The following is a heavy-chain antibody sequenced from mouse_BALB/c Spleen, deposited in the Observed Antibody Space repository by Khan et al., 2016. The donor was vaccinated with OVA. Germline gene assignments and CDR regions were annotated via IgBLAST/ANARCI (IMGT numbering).Heavy chain of an antibody. D-gene: IGHD1-1*01. CDR2: IWGDGST. V-gene: IGHV2-6-7*01. CDR1: GFSLTDYG. J-gene: IGHJ2*01. Sequence: QVQLKQSGPGLVAPSQSLSITCTVSGFSLTDYGVNWVRQPPGKGLEWLGMIWGDGSTDYNSALKSRLSISKDNSKSQVFLKMNSLQTDDTASYYYAIKYYGSSFYFDYWGQGTTLTVSS. CDR3: AIKYYGSSFYFDY.